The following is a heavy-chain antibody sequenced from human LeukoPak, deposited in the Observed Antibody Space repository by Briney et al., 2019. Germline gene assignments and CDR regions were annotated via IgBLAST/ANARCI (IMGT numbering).Heavy chain of an antibody. D-gene: IGHD3-22*01. CDR3: AHKRSRTRYYYDSSGYYPW. V-gene: IGHV2-5*01. J-gene: IGHJ4*02. Sequence: SGPTLVNPTQTLTLTCTFSGFSLSTSGVGVGWIRQPPGKALEWLALIYWNDDKRYSPSLKSRLTITKDTSKNQVVHTMTNMDPVDTATYYCAHKRSRTRYYYDSSGYYPWWGQGTLVTVSS. CDR2: IYWNDDK. CDR1: GFSLSTSGVG.